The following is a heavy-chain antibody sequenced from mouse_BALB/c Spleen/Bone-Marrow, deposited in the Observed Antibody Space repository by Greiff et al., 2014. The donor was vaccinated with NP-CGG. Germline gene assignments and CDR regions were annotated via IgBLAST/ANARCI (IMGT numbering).Heavy chain of an antibody. CDR1: GYTFTSYW. CDR3: ARAKRYGEMDY. J-gene: IGHJ4*01. V-gene: IGHV1-87*01. Sequence: VMLVESGAELARPGASVKLSCKASGYTFTSYWMQWVKQRPGRGLEWIGAIYPGDGDTRFTQKFKGKATLTADKSSSTAYMQLSSLASEDSAVYYCARAKRYGEMDYWGQGTSVTVSS. CDR2: IYPGDGDT. D-gene: IGHD2-14*01.